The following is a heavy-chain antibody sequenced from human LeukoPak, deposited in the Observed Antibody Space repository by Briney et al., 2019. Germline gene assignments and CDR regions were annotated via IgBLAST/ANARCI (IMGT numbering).Heavy chain of an antibody. J-gene: IGHJ6*03. V-gene: IGHV4-61*02. CDR2: FYTSGST. D-gene: IGHD2-2*01. CDR1: GGSISSGSYY. Sequence: SQTLSLTCTVSGGSISSGSYYWSWIRQPAGKGLEWIGRFYTSGSTNYNPSLKSRVTISVDTSKNQFSLKLSSVTAADTAVYYCASGGVVPATYYYYIYMDVWGKGTTVTVSS. CDR3: ASGGVVPATYYYYIYMDV.